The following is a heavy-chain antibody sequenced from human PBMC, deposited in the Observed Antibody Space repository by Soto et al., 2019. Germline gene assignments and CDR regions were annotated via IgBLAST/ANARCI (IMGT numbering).Heavy chain of an antibody. V-gene: IGHV4-39*01. D-gene: IGHD6-13*01. CDR1: GGSISSSSYY. CDR2: IYYSGST. CDR3: ARLAAAGTVDY. Sequence: SETLSLTCTVSGGSISSSSYYWGWIRQPPGKGLEWIGSIYYSGSTYYNPSLKSRVTISVDTSKNQFSLKLSSVTAADTAVYYCARLAAAGTVDYWGQGTLVTVSS. J-gene: IGHJ4*02.